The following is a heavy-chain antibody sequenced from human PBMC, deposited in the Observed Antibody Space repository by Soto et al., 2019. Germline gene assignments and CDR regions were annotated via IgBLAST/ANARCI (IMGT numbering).Heavy chain of an antibody. CDR2: IFYSGST. V-gene: IGHV4-59*11. D-gene: IGHD6-19*01. CDR1: GGSISGHY. CDR3: ARVGSSGWSPDY. Sequence: QVQLQESGPGLVKPSGTLSLTCTVSGGSISGHYWIWIRQSPGKGLEWIGHIFYSGSTNYNPSLKSRVTLSADTSKNQFSLRLSSVTAADTAVYFCARVGSSGWSPDYWGQGILVTVSS. J-gene: IGHJ4*02.